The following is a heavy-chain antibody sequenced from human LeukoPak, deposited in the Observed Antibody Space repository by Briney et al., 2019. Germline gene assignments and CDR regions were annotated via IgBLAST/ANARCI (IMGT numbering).Heavy chain of an antibody. D-gene: IGHD3-16*02. CDR1: GFTFSSYS. V-gene: IGHV3-21*01. Sequence: GGSLRLSCAASGFTFSSYSMNWVRQAPGKGLEWVSSISSSSSYIYYADSVKGRFTISRDNAKNSPYLQMNSLRAEDTAVYYCARDLGDYDYVWGSYRQANFDYWGQGTLVTVSS. J-gene: IGHJ4*02. CDR3: ARDLGDYDYVWGSYRQANFDY. CDR2: ISSSSSYI.